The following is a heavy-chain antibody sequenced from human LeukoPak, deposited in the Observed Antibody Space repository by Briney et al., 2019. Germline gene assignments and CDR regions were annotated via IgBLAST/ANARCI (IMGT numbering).Heavy chain of an antibody. CDR3: ATRSGDFWSGYVD. V-gene: IGHV1-24*01. D-gene: IGHD3-3*01. Sequence: ASVKVSCKVSGYSLTELSMQWVRQAPGKGLECLGGFDPEEAKMVYAQKFQGRVTMTEDTSTDTAYMELRGLRSEDTPVYYCATRSGDFWSGYVDWGQGTLVIVSS. CDR1: GYSLTELS. CDR2: FDPEEAKM. J-gene: IGHJ4*02.